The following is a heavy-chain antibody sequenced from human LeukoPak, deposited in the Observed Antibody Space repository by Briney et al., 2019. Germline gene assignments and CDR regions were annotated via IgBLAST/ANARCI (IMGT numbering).Heavy chain of an antibody. J-gene: IGHJ4*02. CDR2: INPNSGDT. V-gene: IGHV1-2*02. CDR1: GYSFSGHY. CDR3: ARESPEAGTVFDY. Sequence: ASVKVSCKASGYSFSGHYMDWVRQAPGQGLEWMGWINPNSGDTNYAQKFQGRVTMARDTSISTAYMELSRLTSDDTAVFYCARESPEAGTVFDYWGQGTLVTVSS. D-gene: IGHD6-19*01.